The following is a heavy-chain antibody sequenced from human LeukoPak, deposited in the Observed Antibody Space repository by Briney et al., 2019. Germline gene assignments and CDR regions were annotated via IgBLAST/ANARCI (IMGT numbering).Heavy chain of an antibody. V-gene: IGHV3-74*01. D-gene: IGHD3-16*01. J-gene: IGHJ3*02. CDR3: ARGKDGVWAFDI. CDR2: INSDGRGT. CDR1: GFTFNNYW. Sequence: GGSLRLSCGAPGFTFNNYWMHWVRHAPGRGLGWVSRINSDGRGTTYADSVKGRVTISRDNSKNTLYLQMNSLRAEDAAVYYCARGKDGVWAFDIWGQGTTVTVSS.